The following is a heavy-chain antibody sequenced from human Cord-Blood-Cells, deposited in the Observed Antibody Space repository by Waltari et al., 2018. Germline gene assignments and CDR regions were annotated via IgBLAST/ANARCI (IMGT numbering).Heavy chain of an antibody. D-gene: IGHD3-10*01. Sequence: EVQLVQSGAEVKQPGEYLKISCKGSGYSFNSYWIGVVRQMLGKGLKLMVFIYPGDIDTRNVPSFQGQVTISADKSIITAYLQWSSLKASYTAMYYCARHLSVSSGARSYFDDWGQVTLVTVAS. CDR1: GYSFNSYW. CDR3: ARHLSVSSGARSYFDD. J-gene: IGHJ4*02. CDR2: IYPGDIDT. V-gene: IGHV5-51*01.